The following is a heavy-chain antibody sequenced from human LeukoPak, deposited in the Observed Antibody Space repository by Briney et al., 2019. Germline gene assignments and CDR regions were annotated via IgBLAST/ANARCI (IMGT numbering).Heavy chain of an antibody. V-gene: IGHV3-23*01. CDR3: AKDMWM. J-gene: IGHJ4*02. D-gene: IGHD5-12*01. CDR2: ISTSGAST. CDR1: GFTFNTYA. Sequence: GGSLRLSCSATGFTFNTYAMSWVRQAPGKGLEWVSAISTSGASTYYADSVKGRFTISRDNSKNTLYLQMNSLRAEDTAVYYCAKDMWMGGQGTLVTVSS.